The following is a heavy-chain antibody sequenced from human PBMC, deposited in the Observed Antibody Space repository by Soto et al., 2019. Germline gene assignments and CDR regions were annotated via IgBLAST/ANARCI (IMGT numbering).Heavy chain of an antibody. J-gene: IGHJ4*02. D-gene: IGHD3-10*01. CDR2: IYYSGSA. CDR3: ARRPLVRGIIPYYFDS. CDR1: GGSINNSSFY. Sequence: QLQLQESGPGLVKPSETLSLTCTVSGGSINNSSFYWGWVRQPPGKRLEWIGSIYYSGSAYYNPSLKSRLTRSVDTSKNHFSLNLSSVTAADTAVYFCARRPLVRGIIPYYFDSWGQGTLVTVSS. V-gene: IGHV4-39*01.